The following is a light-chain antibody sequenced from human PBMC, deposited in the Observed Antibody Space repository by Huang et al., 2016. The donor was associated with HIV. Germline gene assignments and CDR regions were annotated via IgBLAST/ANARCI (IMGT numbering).Light chain of an antibody. CDR2: DAS. CDR1: PSVTSY. V-gene: IGKV3-11*01. CDR3: QQRSNWPPYT. Sequence: EIVLTQSPATLSLSPGERATLSCRASPSVTSYFAWYQQNPGQSPRLRNYDASTKATGIPARLSGSGAGTDFTRTISSLEPEYFAGYYCQQRSNWPPYTFGPGTKLEIK. J-gene: IGKJ2*01.